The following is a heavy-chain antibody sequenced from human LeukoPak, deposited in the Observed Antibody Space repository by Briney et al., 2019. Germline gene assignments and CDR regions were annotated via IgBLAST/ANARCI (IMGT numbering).Heavy chain of an antibody. CDR1: GYTFTSYY. J-gene: IGHJ4*02. CDR3: ARDPVEQTEESSSGDLDY. D-gene: IGHD6-6*01. CDR2: INPSGGST. Sequence: ASVKVSCKASGYTFTSYYMHWVRQAPGQGLEWMGIINPSGGSTSYAQKFQGRVTMTRDTSTSTVYMELSSLRTEDAAVYYCARDPVEQTEESSSGDLDYWGQGTLVTVSS. V-gene: IGHV1-46*01.